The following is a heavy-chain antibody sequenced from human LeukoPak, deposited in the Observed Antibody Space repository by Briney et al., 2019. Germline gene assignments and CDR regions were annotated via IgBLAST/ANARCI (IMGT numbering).Heavy chain of an antibody. D-gene: IGHD2-2*01. CDR2: MNPNSGNT. J-gene: IGHJ3*02. V-gene: IGHV1-8*01. CDR1: GYTFTSYD. Sequence: ASVKVSCKASGYTFTSYDINWVRQATGQGLEWMGWMNPNSGNTGYAQKFQGGVTMTRNTSISTAYMELSSLRSEDTAVYYCATLGLVVPAATDAFDIWGQGTMVTVSS. CDR3: ATLGLVVPAATDAFDI.